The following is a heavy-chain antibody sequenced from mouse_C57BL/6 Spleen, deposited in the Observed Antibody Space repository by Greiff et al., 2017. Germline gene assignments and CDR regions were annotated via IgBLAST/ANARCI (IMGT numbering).Heavy chain of an antibody. Sequence: QVQLQQPGAELVMPGASVKLSCKASGYTFTSYWMHWVKQRPGQGLEWIGEIDPSDSYTNYNQKFKGKSTLTVDKSSSTAYMQLSSLTSEGSAVYYCARTGENTFDYWGQGTTLTVSS. CDR2: IDPSDSYT. CDR1: GYTFTSYW. V-gene: IGHV1-69*01. CDR3: ARTGENTFDY. D-gene: IGHD4-1*01. J-gene: IGHJ2*01.